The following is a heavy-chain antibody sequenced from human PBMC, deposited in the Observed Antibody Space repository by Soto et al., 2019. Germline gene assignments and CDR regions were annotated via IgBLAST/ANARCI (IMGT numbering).Heavy chain of an antibody. J-gene: IGHJ4*02. CDR3: AKGGGNYLDY. V-gene: IGHV3-23*01. CDR2: IISSGVDT. CDR1: RFSCSKHA. Sequence: GGCLRCSGAAARFSCSKHAMPCDRQVSGKGLEWVSTIISSGVDTYYADSMRGRFAISRDNSKNTLYLQMNSLRTDDTAVYYCAKGGGNYLDYWGQGTVVTVSS. D-gene: IGHD3-10*01.